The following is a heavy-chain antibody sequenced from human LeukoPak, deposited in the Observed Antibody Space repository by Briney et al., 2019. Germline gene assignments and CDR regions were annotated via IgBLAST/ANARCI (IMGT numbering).Heavy chain of an antibody. CDR3: AKDMVGATHAFDI. CDR1: GFTFDDYA. CDR2: ISWNSGSI. J-gene: IGHJ3*02. Sequence: GGSLRLSCAASGFTFDDYAMHWVRQAPGKGLEWVSGISWNSGSIGHADSVKGRFTISRDNAKNSLYLQMNSLRAEDTALYYCAKDMVGATHAFDIWGQGTMVTVSS. V-gene: IGHV3-9*01. D-gene: IGHD1-26*01.